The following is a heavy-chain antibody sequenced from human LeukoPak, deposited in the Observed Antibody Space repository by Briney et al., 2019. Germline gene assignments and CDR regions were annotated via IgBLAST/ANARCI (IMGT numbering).Heavy chain of an antibody. V-gene: IGHV3-74*01. D-gene: IGHD5-18*01. CDR1: GFTFSSYW. CDR2: INSDGSST. CDR3: AKVRGYSYASNY. Sequence: GGSLRLSCAASGFTFSSYWMHWVRQAPGKGLVWVSRINSDGSSTNYADSVKGRFTISRDNAKNTLYLQMNSLRAEDTAVYYCAKVRGYSYASNYWGQGTLVTVSS. J-gene: IGHJ4*02.